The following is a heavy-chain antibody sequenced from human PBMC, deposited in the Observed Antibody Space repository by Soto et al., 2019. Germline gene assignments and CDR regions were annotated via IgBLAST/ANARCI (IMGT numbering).Heavy chain of an antibody. CDR3: ARGFLGSDWYYYLDS. Sequence: PSETLSLTCSFSGDSVTSHYLTWIRQSPGKGLEWIGYMHYTGFSHYSPSLKSRVTMSVDTSKNRFTLQLNTVTAADTAVYYCARGFLGSDWYYYLDSWGPGTLVTVSS. V-gene: IGHV4-59*02. CDR2: MHYTGFS. J-gene: IGHJ4*02. CDR1: GDSVTSHY. D-gene: IGHD6-19*01.